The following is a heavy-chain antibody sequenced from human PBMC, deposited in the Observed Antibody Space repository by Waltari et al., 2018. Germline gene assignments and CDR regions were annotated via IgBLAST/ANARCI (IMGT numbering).Heavy chain of an antibody. V-gene: IGHV4-4*02. CDR2: IHRSGRT. D-gene: IGHD5-12*01. CDR1: GDSMNTNYW. Sequence: QVQLQESGPGLVKPSGTLSLTCSVSGDSMNTNYWWSWVRQAPGKGLEWIGQIHRSGRTHYRPSLGSRVATSIDTSKNEFSLEVTSATAADTAVYFGARDRGRGLYLDSWGQGILVTVSP. J-gene: IGHJ4*02. CDR3: ARDRGRGLYLDS.